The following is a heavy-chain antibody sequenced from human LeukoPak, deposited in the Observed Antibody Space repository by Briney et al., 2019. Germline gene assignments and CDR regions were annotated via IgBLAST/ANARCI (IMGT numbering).Heavy chain of an antibody. Sequence: ASVKVSCKASGYTFTNFYIHWVRQAPGQGLEWMGMINPSGGSTTYAQTFHGRVTTTRDTSTSTVHMELSSLRSEDTALYYCARGYCSSTNCLPGGYWGQGTLVTVSS. V-gene: IGHV1-46*01. CDR2: INPSGGST. CDR1: GYTFTNFY. J-gene: IGHJ4*02. CDR3: ARGYCSSTNCLPGGY. D-gene: IGHD2-2*01.